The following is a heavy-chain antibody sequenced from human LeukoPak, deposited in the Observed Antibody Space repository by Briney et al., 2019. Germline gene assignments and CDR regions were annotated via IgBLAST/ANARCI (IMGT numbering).Heavy chain of an antibody. CDR2: IKQDGSEK. Sequence: GGSLRLSSAASGFTFSSYWMSWVRQAPGKGLEWVANIKQDGSEKYYVDSVKGRFTISRDNAKNSLYLQMNSLRAEDTAVYYCARTGTAGSGWPFDYWGQGTLVTVSS. CDR3: ARTGTAGSGWPFDY. J-gene: IGHJ4*02. D-gene: IGHD6-19*01. V-gene: IGHV3-7*03. CDR1: GFTFSSYW.